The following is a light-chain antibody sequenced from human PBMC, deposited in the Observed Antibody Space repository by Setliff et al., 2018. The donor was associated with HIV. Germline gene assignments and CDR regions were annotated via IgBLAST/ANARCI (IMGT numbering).Light chain of an antibody. CDR1: TSDVGGYNY. V-gene: IGLV2-14*01. J-gene: IGLJ1*01. CDR3: SSYAITNTLP. Sequence: ALTQPASVSGSPGQSLTISCTGTTSDVGGYNYVSWYQQHPGKAPKLMIYEVRNRPSGVSDRFSGSKSGNTASLTISGLQADDEADYYCSSYAITNTLPFGTGTKVTVL. CDR2: EVR.